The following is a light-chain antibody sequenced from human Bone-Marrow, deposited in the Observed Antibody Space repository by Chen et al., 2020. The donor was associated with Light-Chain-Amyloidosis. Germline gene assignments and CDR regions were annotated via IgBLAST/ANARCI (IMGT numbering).Light chain of an antibody. J-gene: IGLJ3*02. CDR2: EDD. CDR1: SGSIATNY. V-gene: IGLV6-57*01. Sequence: NFMLTRPHSVSESPGKTVIISCTRSSGSIATNYVQWYQQRPGSSPTTVIYEDDQRPSGVPDRFSGSIDRSSNSASLTISGLKTEDEADYYCQSYQGSSQGVFGGGTKLTAL. CDR3: QSYQGSSQGV.